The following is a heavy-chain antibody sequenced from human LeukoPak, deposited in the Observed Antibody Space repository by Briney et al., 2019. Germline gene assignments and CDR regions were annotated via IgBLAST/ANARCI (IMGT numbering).Heavy chain of an antibody. J-gene: IGHJ4*02. V-gene: IGHV1-2*02. CDR3: ARFDQYYDFWSGFLLY. Sequence: GASVKVSCKASGYTFTGYYMHWVRQAPGQGLEWMGWINPNSGGTNYAQKFQGRVTMTRDTSISTAYMEVSRLRSDDTAVYYCARFDQYYDFWSGFLLYWGQGTLVTVSS. D-gene: IGHD3-3*01. CDR2: INPNSGGT. CDR1: GYTFTGYY.